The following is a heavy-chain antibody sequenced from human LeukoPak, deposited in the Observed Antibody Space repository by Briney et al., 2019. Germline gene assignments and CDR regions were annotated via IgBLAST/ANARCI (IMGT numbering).Heavy chain of an antibody. CDR1: GYSFTTHG. D-gene: IGHD2-2*01. Sequence: ASVKVSCKASGYSFTTHGITWVRQAPGQGLEWMGWISAYNGNTKYAQSLQGRVTMTTDTSTTTAYMELRSLRSDDTAVYYCARLTSFESHSPLDYSGQGTLVTVSS. CDR3: ARLTSFESHSPLDY. V-gene: IGHV1-18*01. J-gene: IGHJ4*02. CDR2: ISAYNGNT.